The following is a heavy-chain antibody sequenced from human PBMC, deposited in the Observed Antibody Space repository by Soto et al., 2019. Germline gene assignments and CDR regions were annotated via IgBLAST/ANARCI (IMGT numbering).Heavy chain of an antibody. J-gene: IGHJ6*02. CDR3: ARDTYGMDV. V-gene: IGHV3-30-3*01. CDR2: ISYDGSNK. Sequence: GGSLRLSCAASGFTFRSYATHWVRQAPGKGLEWVAVISYDGSNKYYADSVKGRFTISRDNSKNTLYLQMNSLRAEDTAVYYCARDTYGMDVWGQGTTVTVSS. CDR1: GFTFRSYA.